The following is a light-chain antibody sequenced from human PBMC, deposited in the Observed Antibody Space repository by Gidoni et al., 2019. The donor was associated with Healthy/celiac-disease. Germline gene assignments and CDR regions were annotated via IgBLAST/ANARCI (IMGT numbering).Light chain of an antibody. CDR1: SSDVGGYNY. CDR2: EVS. Sequence: SALTQPASVSRSPGQSITISCTGTSSDVGGYNYVSWYQQHPGKAPKLMIYEVSNRPSGVSNRFSGSKSGNTASLTISGLQAEYEADYYCSSYTSSSTLYVFGTGTKVTVL. V-gene: IGLV2-14*01. J-gene: IGLJ1*01. CDR3: SSYTSSSTLYV.